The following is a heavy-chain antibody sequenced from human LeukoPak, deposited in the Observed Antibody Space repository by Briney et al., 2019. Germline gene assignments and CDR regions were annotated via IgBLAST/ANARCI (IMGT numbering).Heavy chain of an antibody. D-gene: IGHD1-26*01. CDR2: ISYDGSYQ. Sequence: GRSLRLSCAASGFTFISYGMHWVRQAPGKGLEWVAIISYDGSYQNYGDSVKGRFTISRDNSKNTVYLQMNNLRGEDAAVYFCERDAQPWVLSGPVDHWGQGILVTVSS. J-gene: IGHJ4*02. CDR1: GFTFISYG. CDR3: ERDAQPWVLSGPVDH. V-gene: IGHV3-30*03.